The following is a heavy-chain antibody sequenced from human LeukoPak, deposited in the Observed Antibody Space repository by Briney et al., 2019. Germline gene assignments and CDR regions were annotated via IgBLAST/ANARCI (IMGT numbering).Heavy chain of an antibody. CDR3: AELGITMIGGV. V-gene: IGHV3-7*01. CDR2: IKQDGSEQ. Sequence: GGSLRLSCAASGFTFSSYWMSWVRQAPGKGLEWVANIKQDGSEQYYVDSVKGRFTISRDNAKNSLYLQMNSLRAEDTAVYYCAELGITMIGGVWGKGTTVTISS. CDR1: GFTFSSYW. D-gene: IGHD3-10*02. J-gene: IGHJ6*04.